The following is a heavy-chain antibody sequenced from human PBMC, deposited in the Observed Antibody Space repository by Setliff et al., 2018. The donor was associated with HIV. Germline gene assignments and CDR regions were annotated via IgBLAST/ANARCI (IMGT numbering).Heavy chain of an antibody. Sequence: GGSLRLSCAASGFSFSTIGMHWVRQAPGKGLEWVSFIDSGGKDKIYIDSVQGRFTISRDNSKNTLYLQMDSLRDEDTALYYCVKDVNYRSGSLSDFWGQGTPVTVTS. V-gene: IGHV3-30*02. J-gene: IGHJ4*02. CDR3: VKDVNYRSGSLSDF. CDR1: GFSFSTIG. D-gene: IGHD3-10*01. CDR2: IDSGGKDK.